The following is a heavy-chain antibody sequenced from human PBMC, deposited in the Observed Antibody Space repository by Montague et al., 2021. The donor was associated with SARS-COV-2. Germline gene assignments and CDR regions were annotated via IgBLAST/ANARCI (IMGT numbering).Heavy chain of an antibody. D-gene: IGHD2-2*01. CDR2: IYHSGST. CDR3: ALPTAGARFDP. Sequence: SETLSLTCAVSGGSISSSNWGRFGRQPPGKLLEWICGIYHSGSTNYNPSLKSRVTISLDKSKNHFSLKLSSVTAADTGVYYCALPTAGARFDPWGQGTLVTVSS. J-gene: IGHJ5*02. CDR1: GGSISSSNW. V-gene: IGHV4-4*02.